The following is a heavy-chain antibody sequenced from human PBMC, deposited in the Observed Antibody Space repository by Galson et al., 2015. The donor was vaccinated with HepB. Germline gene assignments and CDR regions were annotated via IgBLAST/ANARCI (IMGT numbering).Heavy chain of an antibody. CDR1: GYSFTDYW. D-gene: IGHD6-19*01. Sequence: QSGAEVTKPGESLTISCKGSGYSFTDYWISWVRQMPGKGLEWMGRIDPADSYTNYSPSFQGHVTMSTDKSTSTAYLQWTSLKASDSATYYCANLHSSAWYAVGLYNMDVWGQGTTVTVSS. CDR2: IDPADSYT. V-gene: IGHV5-10-1*01. J-gene: IGHJ6*02. CDR3: ANLHSSAWYAVGLYNMDV.